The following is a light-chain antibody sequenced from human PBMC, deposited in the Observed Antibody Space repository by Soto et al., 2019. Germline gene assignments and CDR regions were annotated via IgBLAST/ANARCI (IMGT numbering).Light chain of an antibody. CDR1: LDIPNS. Sequence: DIQLTQSPSFLSASVGDRVTITCRASLDIPNSLGWYQQKVGKAPRLLIYAASTLQSGVPSRFSGSGSGTEFTLTITSLQPEDFASYYCQQFKSYPITFGQGTRLEI. J-gene: IGKJ5*01. CDR3: QQFKSYPIT. CDR2: AAS. V-gene: IGKV1-9*01.